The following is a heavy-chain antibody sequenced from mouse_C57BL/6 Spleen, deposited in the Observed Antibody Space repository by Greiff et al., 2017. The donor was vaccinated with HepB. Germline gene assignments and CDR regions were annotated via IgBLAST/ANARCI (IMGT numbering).Heavy chain of an antibody. Sequence: EVHLVESGGGLVKPGGSLKLSCAASGFTFSDYGMHWVRQAPEKGLEWVAHISSGSSTIYYADTVKGRVTISRDNAKNTLFLQMTSLRSEDTAMYYCARGGYYGGSYAMDYWGQGTSVTVSS. J-gene: IGHJ4*01. D-gene: IGHD2-3*01. CDR3: ARGGYYGGSYAMDY. V-gene: IGHV5-17*01. CDR1: GFTFSDYG. CDR2: ISSGSSTI.